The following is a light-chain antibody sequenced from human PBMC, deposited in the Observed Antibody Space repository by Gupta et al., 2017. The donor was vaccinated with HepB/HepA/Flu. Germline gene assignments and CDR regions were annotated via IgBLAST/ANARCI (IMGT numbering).Light chain of an antibody. CDR2: GAS. CDR3: LQYVSRPWT. V-gene: IGKV3-20*01. J-gene: IGKJ1*01. Sequence: EIVLTQSPGTLSLSPGERATLSCRASQTISSNYLAWYPQTPGQAPSLLLYGASSRATGIPDRFSGSGSGTDFTLTISRLEPEDFAVYYCLQYVSRPWTFGQGPKVEIK. CDR1: QTISSNY.